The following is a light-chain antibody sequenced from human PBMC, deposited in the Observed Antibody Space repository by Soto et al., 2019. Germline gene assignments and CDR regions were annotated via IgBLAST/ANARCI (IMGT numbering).Light chain of an antibody. CDR2: DVS. Sequence: QSVLTQPASVSGSPGQSITISCTGTSSDVGAYNLVSWYQQHPGRAPKLFIFDVSDRPSGVSDRVSGSKSGNTASLTISGLQAEDEASYYCSSYTNTSTLVFGGGTKLTVL. CDR3: SSYTNTSTLV. CDR1: SSDVGAYNL. V-gene: IGLV2-14*02. J-gene: IGLJ3*02.